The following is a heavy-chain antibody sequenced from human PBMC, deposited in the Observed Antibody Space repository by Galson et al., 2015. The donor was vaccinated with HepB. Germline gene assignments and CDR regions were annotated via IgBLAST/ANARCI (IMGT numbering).Heavy chain of an antibody. CDR2: ISGSGGST. D-gene: IGHD6-13*01. Sequence: SLRLSCAASGFTFSSYAMSWVRQAPGKGLEWVSAISGSGGSTYYADSVKGRFTISRDNSKNTLYLQMNSLRAEDTAVYYCAKIVSGYSSSWYDYWGQGTLVTVSS. CDR1: GFTFSSYA. J-gene: IGHJ4*02. CDR3: AKIVSGYSSSWYDY. V-gene: IGHV3-23*01.